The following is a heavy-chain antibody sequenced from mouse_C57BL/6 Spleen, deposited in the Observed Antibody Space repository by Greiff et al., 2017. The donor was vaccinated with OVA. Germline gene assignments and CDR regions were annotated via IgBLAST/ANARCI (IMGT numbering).Heavy chain of an antibody. Sequence: EVKLQESGPELVKPGASVKMSCKASGYTFTDYNMHWVKQSHGKSLEWIGYINPNNGGTSYNQKFKGKATLTVNKSSSTAYMELRSLTSEDSAVYYCARGGTVGYYAMDYWGQGTSVTVSS. CDR3: ARGGTVGYYAMDY. D-gene: IGHD1-1*01. V-gene: IGHV1-22*01. J-gene: IGHJ4*01. CDR2: INPNNGGT. CDR1: GYTFTDYN.